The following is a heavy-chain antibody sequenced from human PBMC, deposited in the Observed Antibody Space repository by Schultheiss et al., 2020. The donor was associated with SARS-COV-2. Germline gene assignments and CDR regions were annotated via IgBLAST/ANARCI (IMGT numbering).Heavy chain of an antibody. Sequence: GGSLRLSCAASGFTFSSYEMNWVRQAPGKGLEWVSYISSSGSTIYYADSVKGRFTISRDNAKNSLYLQMDSLRVEDTAVYYCVSALWQQLPIWGQGTLVTVSS. CDR2: ISSSGSTI. J-gene: IGHJ4*02. D-gene: IGHD6-13*01. V-gene: IGHV3-48*03. CDR1: GFTFSSYE. CDR3: VSALWQQLPI.